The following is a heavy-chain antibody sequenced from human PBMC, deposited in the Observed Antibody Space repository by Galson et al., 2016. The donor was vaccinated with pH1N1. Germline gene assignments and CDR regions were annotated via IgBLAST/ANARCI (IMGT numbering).Heavy chain of an antibody. Sequence: SLRLSCAGSGFTFSSYAVHWVRQAPGEGLEWVAVISHGGGIKHYVDSVEGRFTISRDDSSATVYLQMNNLRLDDTAFYYCPCNNNAQSRGGVSTPWIDFWGQGTLVTVSS. CDR1: GFTFSSYA. CDR2: ISHGGGIK. CDR3: PCNNNAQSRGGVSTPWIDF. J-gene: IGHJ4*02. V-gene: IGHV3-30*03. D-gene: IGHD3-10*01.